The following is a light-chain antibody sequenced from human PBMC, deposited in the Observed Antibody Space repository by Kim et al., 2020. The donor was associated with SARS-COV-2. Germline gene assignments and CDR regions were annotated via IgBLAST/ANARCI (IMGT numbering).Light chain of an antibody. J-gene: IGKJ4*01. CDR3: QQRSNWLT. Sequence: SLAAGGRPPRSCRASQSVGCFLSWYQHKPGAATRLVIYDACSRATGIPARFSGYGSGTEFTLTISSLEAEDFAIYYCQQRSNWLTFGGGTKVDIK. CDR1: QSVGCF. V-gene: IGKV3-11*01. CDR2: DAC.